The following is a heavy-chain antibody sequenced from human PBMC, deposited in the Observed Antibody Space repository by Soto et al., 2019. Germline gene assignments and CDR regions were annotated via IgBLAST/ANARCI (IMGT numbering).Heavy chain of an antibody. D-gene: IGHD2-21*02. V-gene: IGHV4-30-2*01. J-gene: IGHJ5*02. Sequence: QLQLQESGSGLVKPSQTLSLTCAVSGGSISSGDYSWSWIRQPPGKGLHLIGYIYHSVSTYYNPSLKRRVTISVDRSNNRVSRKLSSVTAADTAVYYCARGLRGVTLGNWFDPWGQRTLVTVSS. CDR3: ARGLRGVTLGNWFDP. CDR1: GGSISSGDYS. CDR2: IYHSVST.